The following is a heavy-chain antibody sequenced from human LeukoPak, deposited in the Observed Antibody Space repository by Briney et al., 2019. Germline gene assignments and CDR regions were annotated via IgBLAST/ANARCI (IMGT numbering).Heavy chain of an antibody. CDR1: GYTFTSYD. CDR2: MNPNSGNT. CDR3: ARQPLGGYLFDY. V-gene: IGHV1-8*01. Sequence: ASVKVSCKASGYTFTSYDINWVRQATGQGLEWMGWMNPNSGNTGYAQKFQGRVTMTRNTSISTAYMELSSLRSEDTAVYYCARQPLGGYLFDYWGQGTLVAVSS. D-gene: IGHD3-22*01. J-gene: IGHJ4*02.